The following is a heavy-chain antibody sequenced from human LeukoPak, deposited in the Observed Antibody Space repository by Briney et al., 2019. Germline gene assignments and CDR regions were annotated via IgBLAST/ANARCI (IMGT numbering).Heavy chain of an antibody. CDR1: GASIRSYY. V-gene: IGHV4-4*07. D-gene: IGHD3-22*01. Sequence: SETLSLTCTVSGASIRSYYWSWIRQPAGKGLEWIGRFYTTGSTNYSPSFKGRVTMSVDTSKNQFSLKLSSVTAADTAVYYCARHAHYDTSGYYYVDYWGQGTLVTVSS. CDR2: FYTTGST. CDR3: ARHAHYDTSGYYYVDY. J-gene: IGHJ4*02.